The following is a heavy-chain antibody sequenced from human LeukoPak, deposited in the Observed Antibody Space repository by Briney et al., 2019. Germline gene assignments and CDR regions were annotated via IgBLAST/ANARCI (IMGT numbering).Heavy chain of an antibody. J-gene: IGHJ6*02. Sequence: GGSLRLSCAASGFTFSSYNMNWVRQAPGKGLEWVSYISSSSSTIYYADSVKGRFTISRDNAKNSLYLQMNSLKTEDTAVYYCVRAASSLNSNYYYGLDVWGQGTTVTVSS. CDR1: GFTFSSYN. CDR3: VRAASSLNSNYYYGLDV. D-gene: IGHD6-13*01. V-gene: IGHV3-48*04. CDR2: ISSSSSTI.